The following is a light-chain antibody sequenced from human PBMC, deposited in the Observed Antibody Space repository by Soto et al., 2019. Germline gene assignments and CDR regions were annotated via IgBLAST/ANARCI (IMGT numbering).Light chain of an antibody. J-gene: IGKJ4*01. CDR2: AAS. V-gene: IGKV1-39*01. CDR1: QNINNY. CDR3: QQADSFPLT. Sequence: DIQMTQSPSSLSASVGDRVTITCRASQNINNYLSWYQQRPGKAPKLLIYAASSLQSGVPSRFSGSGSGTDFTLTINSLQPEDFATYYCQQADSFPLTFGGGTKVDIK.